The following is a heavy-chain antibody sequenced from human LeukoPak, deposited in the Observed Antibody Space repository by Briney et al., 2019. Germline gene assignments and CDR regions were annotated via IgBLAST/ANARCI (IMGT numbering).Heavy chain of an antibody. Sequence: GGSLRLSCAASGFTFSSYDMSWVRQAPGKGLEWVSAISGSGGSTYYADSVKGRFAISRDNSKNTLYLQMNSLRAEDTAVYYCAKRYCSGGSCYPNYWGQGTLVTVSS. J-gene: IGHJ4*02. CDR3: AKRYCSGGSCYPNY. CDR1: GFTFSSYD. D-gene: IGHD2-15*01. CDR2: ISGSGGST. V-gene: IGHV3-23*01.